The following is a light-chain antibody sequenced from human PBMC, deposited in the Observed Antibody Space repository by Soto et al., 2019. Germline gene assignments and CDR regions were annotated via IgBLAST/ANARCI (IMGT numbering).Light chain of an antibody. CDR2: DVN. V-gene: IGLV2-11*01. CDR1: SSDVGGYNF. Sequence: QSALTQPRSVSGPPGQSVTISCTGTSSDVGGYNFLSWYQHHPGKAPKLIIFDVNKRPSGVPARFSGSKSGNTASLTISGLQGEDEADYYCCSYAGSYTLLFGGGTQLTVL. J-gene: IGLJ2*01. CDR3: CSYAGSYTLL.